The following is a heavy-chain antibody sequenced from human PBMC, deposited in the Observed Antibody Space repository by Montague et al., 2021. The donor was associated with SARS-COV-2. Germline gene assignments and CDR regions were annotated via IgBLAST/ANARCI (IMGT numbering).Heavy chain of an antibody. CDR1: GGSVSSSSYD. CDR2: VSDSGST. V-gene: IGHV4-39*07. CDR3: ARADITMVRGVNRWAFDI. Sequence: SETLSLTCSVSGGSVSSSSYDWGWTRQPPGKGLEWIGTVSDSGSTSYNPSLKSRVTISVDTPKNQFSLKLSSVTAADTAVYYCARADITMVRGVNRWAFDIWGQGAMVTVSS. J-gene: IGHJ3*02. D-gene: IGHD3-10*01.